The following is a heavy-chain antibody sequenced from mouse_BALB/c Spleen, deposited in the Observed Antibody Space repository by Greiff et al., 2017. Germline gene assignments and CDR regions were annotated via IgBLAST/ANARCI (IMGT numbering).Heavy chain of an antibody. J-gene: IGHJ4*01. CDR3: ARNSYYAMDY. CDR1: GYSITSDYA. Sequence: EVQLQQSGPGLVKPSQSLSLTCTVTGYSITSDYAWNWIRQFPGNKLEWMGYISYSGSTSYNPSLKSRISITRDTSKNQFFLQLNSVTTEDTATYYCARNSYYAMDYWGQGTSVTVSS. CDR2: ISYSGST. V-gene: IGHV3-2*02.